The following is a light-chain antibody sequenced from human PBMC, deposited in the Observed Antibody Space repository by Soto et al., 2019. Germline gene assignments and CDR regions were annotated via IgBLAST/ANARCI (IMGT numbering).Light chain of an antibody. Sequence: QSALTQPASVSGFPGQSITISCTGTSSDVGDYKYVCWYQQLPGRAPILMIYEVSNRPSGVSNRFSGSKSGNTASLTSSGLQAEDEGDYYCTSYSRSSTYVVFGGGTKVTVL. CDR2: EVS. V-gene: IGLV2-14*01. CDR3: TSYSRSSTYVV. CDR1: SSDVGDYKY. J-gene: IGLJ2*01.